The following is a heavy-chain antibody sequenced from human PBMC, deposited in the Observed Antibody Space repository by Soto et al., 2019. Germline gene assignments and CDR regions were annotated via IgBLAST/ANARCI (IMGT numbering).Heavy chain of an antibody. CDR2: IKQDGSEK. Sequence: GALRLSCAASGLTFSSYWMSWVRQAPGKGLEWVANIKQDGSEKYYVDSVKGRFTISRDNAKNSLYLQMNSLRAEDTAVYYWAGGRRSIWGQGTMVTVSS. D-gene: IGHD2-15*01. CDR3: AGGRRSI. CDR1: GLTFSSYW. V-gene: IGHV3-7*05. J-gene: IGHJ3*02.